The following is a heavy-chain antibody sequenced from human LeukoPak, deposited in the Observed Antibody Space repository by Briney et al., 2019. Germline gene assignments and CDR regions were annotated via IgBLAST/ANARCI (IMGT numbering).Heavy chain of an antibody. J-gene: IGHJ4*02. D-gene: IGHD4-17*01. CDR1: GFTFSSCA. CDR2: ISDTGDYT. V-gene: IGHV3-21*04. CDR3: ANEIRPNDY. Sequence: GGSLRLSCAASGFTFSSCAMNWVRQAPGKGLEWVSSISDTGDYTHYADSLKGRSTISRDNAKNSLFLQMNSLRAEDTAVYYCANEIRPNDYWGQGTLVTVSS.